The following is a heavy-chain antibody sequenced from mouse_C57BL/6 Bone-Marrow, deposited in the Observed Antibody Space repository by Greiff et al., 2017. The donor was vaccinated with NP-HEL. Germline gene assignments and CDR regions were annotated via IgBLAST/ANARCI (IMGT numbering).Heavy chain of an antibody. J-gene: IGHJ1*03. V-gene: IGHV1-53*01. CDR3: AKGDSSGLWYFEV. D-gene: IGHD3-2*02. CDR1: GYTFTSYW. CDR2: INPSNGGT. Sequence: VQLQQPGTELVKPGASVKLSCKASGYTFTSYWMHWVKQRPGQGLEWIGNINPSNGGTNYNEKFKSKATLTVDKSSSTAYMQLSSLTSEDSAVYYCAKGDSSGLWYFEVWGTGTTVTVSS.